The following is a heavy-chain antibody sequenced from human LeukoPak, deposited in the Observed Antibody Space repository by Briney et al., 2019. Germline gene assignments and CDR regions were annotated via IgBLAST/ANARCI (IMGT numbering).Heavy chain of an antibody. Sequence: EPSQTLSLTCTVSGGSISSGVHYWRWLRHPPGKGLEWIGYIYHTGVTYFNPSLKSRVTISVDRSKNQFSLKLNFVTAADTAVYYCARDRGGYTYSHDYWGQGTLVTVSS. V-gene: IGHV4-30-2*01. CDR2: IYHTGVT. J-gene: IGHJ4*02. CDR1: GGSISSGVHY. D-gene: IGHD5-18*01. CDR3: ARDRGGYTYSHDY.